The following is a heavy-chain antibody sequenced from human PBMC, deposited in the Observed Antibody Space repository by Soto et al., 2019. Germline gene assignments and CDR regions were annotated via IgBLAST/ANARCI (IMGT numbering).Heavy chain of an antibody. CDR2: IYWDDDK. V-gene: IGHV2-5*02. J-gene: IGHJ4*02. D-gene: IGHD6-13*01. CDR3: AHYSSTSSFDY. CDR1: GFSLSTSGMG. Sequence: QITLKESGPTLVKPTQTFTLACTFSGFSLSTSGMGVGWIRQPPGKALEWLALIYWDDDKRYSPSLKSRLTTTQDTSKNQVVLTMTNMDPVDTATYYCAHYSSTSSFDYWGQGTLVTVSS.